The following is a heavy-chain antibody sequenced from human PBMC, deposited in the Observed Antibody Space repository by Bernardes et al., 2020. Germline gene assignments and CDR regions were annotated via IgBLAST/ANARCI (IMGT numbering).Heavy chain of an antibody. J-gene: IGHJ4*02. Sequence: SVKVSCKASGGTFSSYAISWVRQAPGQGLEWMGRIIPILGIANYAQKFQGRVTITADKSTSTAYMELSSLRSEDTAVYYCARGAGYSSGWESYYFDYWGQGTLVTVSS. CDR1: GGTFSSYA. D-gene: IGHD6-19*01. CDR2: IIPILGIA. CDR3: ARGAGYSSGWESYYFDY. V-gene: IGHV1-69*04.